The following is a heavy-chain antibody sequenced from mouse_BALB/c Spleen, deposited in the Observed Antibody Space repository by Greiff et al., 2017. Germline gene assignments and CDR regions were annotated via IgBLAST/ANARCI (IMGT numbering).Heavy chain of an antibody. J-gene: IGHJ3*01. Sequence: EVQVVESGGGLVQPGGSLRLSCATSGFTFTDYYMSWVRQPPGKALEWLGFIRNKANGYTTEYSASVKGRFTISRDNSQSILYLQMNTLRAEDSATYYGARDHYDYDGAWFAYWGQGTLVTVSA. CDR2: IRNKANGYTT. CDR1: GFTFTDYY. V-gene: IGHV7-3*02. D-gene: IGHD2-4*01. CDR3: ARDHYDYDGAWFAY.